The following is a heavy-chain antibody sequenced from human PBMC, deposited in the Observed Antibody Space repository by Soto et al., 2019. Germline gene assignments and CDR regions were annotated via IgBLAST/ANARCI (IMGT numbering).Heavy chain of an antibody. D-gene: IGHD1-1*01. J-gene: IGHJ3*02. Sequence: QVQLQESGPGLVKPSQTLSLTCTVSGVSISSGGYYWSWIRQHPGKGLEWIGYIYYTGSTYYNPSLKSRVTMSLDTSKNQFSLKLSSVTVADTAVYYCARGSNLERDAFDIWGQGTMVTVSS. V-gene: IGHV4-31*03. CDR1: GVSISSGGYY. CDR2: IYYTGST. CDR3: ARGSNLERDAFDI.